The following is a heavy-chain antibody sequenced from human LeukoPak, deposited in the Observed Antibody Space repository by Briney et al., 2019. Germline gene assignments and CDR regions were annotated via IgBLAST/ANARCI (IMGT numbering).Heavy chain of an antibody. CDR3: ARGDGSGSYYPYYDF. V-gene: IGHV4-34*01. Sequence: SETLSLTCAVYGGSFSGYYWTWIRQPPGKGLEWIGEINHGGSTNYNSSLKSRVTISVDTSKNQFSLKLRSVSAADTAVYYCARGDGSGSYYPYYDFWGQGTLVTVSS. D-gene: IGHD3-10*01. CDR1: GGSFSGYY. J-gene: IGHJ4*02. CDR2: INHGGST.